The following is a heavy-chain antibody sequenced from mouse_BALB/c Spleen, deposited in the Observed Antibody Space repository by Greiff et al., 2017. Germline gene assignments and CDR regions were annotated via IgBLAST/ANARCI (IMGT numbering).Heavy chain of an antibody. J-gene: IGHJ4*01. CDR2: ISSGGGNT. D-gene: IGHD2-4*01. V-gene: IGHV5-9*04. Sequence: EVKVVESGGGLVKPGGSLKLSCAASGFTFSSYTMSWVRQTPEKRLEWVATISSGGGNTYYPDSVKGRFTMSRDNAKNTMYLQMSSLKSEDTAMYYCARVGSYYDSRAMDYWGQGTSVTVSS. CDR3: ARVGSYYDSRAMDY. CDR1: GFTFSSYT.